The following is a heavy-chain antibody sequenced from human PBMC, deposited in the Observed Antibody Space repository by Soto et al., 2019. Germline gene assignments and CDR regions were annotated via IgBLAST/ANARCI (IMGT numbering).Heavy chain of an antibody. CDR2: IYHGGTT. J-gene: IGHJ4*01. D-gene: IGHD6-19*01. CDR3: ARVHVMVVDGSTFDD. Sequence: SETLSLTCTFSVYSISSGSYWAWIGQPPGKGPEWIASIYHGGTTFYNPSLKSRITISVDTSNNQFSLKLTSVTAADTAVYYCARVHVMVVDGSTFDDWDHGPRCTVSS. V-gene: IGHV4-38-2*02. CDR1: VYSISSGSY.